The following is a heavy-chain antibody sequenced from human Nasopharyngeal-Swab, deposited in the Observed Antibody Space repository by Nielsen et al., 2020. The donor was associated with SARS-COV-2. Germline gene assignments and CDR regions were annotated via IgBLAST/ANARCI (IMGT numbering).Heavy chain of an antibody. V-gene: IGHV4-31*03. Sequence: SETLSLTCTVSGGSISSGGYYWSWIRQHPGKGLEWIGYIYYSGSTYYNPSLKSRVTISVDTSKNQFSLKLSSVTAADTAVYYCARYCSGGSCYKFDYWSQGTLVTVSS. CDR2: IYYSGST. CDR1: GGSISSGGYY. CDR3: ARYCSGGSCYKFDY. J-gene: IGHJ4*02. D-gene: IGHD2-15*01.